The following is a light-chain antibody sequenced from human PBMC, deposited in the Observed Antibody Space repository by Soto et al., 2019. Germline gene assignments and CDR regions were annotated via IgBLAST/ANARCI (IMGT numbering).Light chain of an antibody. J-gene: IGLJ2*01. CDR1: NIGTKN. CDR3: QVWESSTVV. Sequence: SYELTQPLSVSVALGQTARITCGGNNIGTKNVHWYQQKPGQAPVLVIYRDTNRPSGIPERFSGSNSGSTATLTISRAQAGDGAGFYCQVWESSTVVFGGGTKVTVL. V-gene: IGLV3-9*01. CDR2: RDT.